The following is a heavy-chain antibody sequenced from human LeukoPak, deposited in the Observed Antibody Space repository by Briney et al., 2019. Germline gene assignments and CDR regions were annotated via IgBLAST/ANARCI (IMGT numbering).Heavy chain of an antibody. Sequence: PSETLSLTCTVSGGSISSGDYSWSWIRQPPGKGLEWIGYIYYSGSTYYNPSLKSRVTISVDTSKNQFSLKLSSVTAADTAVYYCARGERTVTTEFDYWGQGTLVTVSS. V-gene: IGHV4-30-4*01. J-gene: IGHJ4*02. CDR2: IYYSGST. CDR1: GGSISSGDYS. CDR3: ARGERTVTTEFDY. D-gene: IGHD4-17*01.